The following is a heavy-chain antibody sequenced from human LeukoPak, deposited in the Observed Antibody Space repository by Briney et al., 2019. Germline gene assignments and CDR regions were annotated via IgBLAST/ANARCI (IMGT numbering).Heavy chain of an antibody. J-gene: IGHJ5*02. CDR2: ADADGSTT. D-gene: IGHD5-24*01. CDR3: ARGFDGYPFGWWFDP. CDR1: GFTFSTYW. Sequence: RGSLRLSCVVSGFTFSTYWMHWVRQAPGKGLVWVSRADADGSTTIYADSVKGRFTISRDNGINTVYLQMNSLRAEDTAVYYCARGFDGYPFGWWFDPWGQGTLVTVSA. V-gene: IGHV3-74*01.